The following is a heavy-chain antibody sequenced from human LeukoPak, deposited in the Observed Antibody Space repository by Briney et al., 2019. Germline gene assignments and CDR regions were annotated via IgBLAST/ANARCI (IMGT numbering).Heavy chain of an antibody. CDR2: IGSSGSTI. V-gene: IGHV3-48*03. CDR3: ARAARGGGRYSYYFDY. CDR1: GFTFSSYE. D-gene: IGHD1-26*01. Sequence: HAGGSLRLSCAASGFTFSSYEMNWVRQAPGKGLEWVSYIGSSGSTIYYADSVKGRFTISRDNEKTSMYLQMNSMRAEDTDVYYCARAARGGGRYSYYFDYWGQGTLVTVSS. J-gene: IGHJ4*02.